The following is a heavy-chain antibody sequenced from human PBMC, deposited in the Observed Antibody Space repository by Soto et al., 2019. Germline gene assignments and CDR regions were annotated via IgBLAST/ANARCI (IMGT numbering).Heavy chain of an antibody. Sequence: SETLSLTCTVSGVSISSGDYYWSWIRQTPGKGLEWIGYIYYSGSTYYNPSLKSRVTISVDTSKNQFSLKLSSVTAADTAVYYCARRGGVATNAFDIWGQGTMVTVSS. J-gene: IGHJ3*02. CDR1: GVSISSGDYY. CDR3: ARRGGVATNAFDI. CDR2: IYYSGST. D-gene: IGHD5-12*01. V-gene: IGHV4-30-4*01.